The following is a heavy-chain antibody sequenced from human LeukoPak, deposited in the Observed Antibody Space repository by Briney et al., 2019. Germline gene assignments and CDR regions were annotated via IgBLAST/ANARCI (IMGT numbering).Heavy chain of an antibody. Sequence: ASVKVSCKASGYTFTSYYMHWVRQAPGQGLEWMGIINPSGGSTSYAQKFQGRVTMTRDTSTSTVYMELSSLRSEDTAVYYCARETQPGYSSGWYRSYFDYWGQGTLVTVSS. CDR3: ARETQPGYSSGWYRSYFDY. D-gene: IGHD6-19*01. J-gene: IGHJ4*02. V-gene: IGHV1-46*01. CDR1: GYTFTSYY. CDR2: INPSGGST.